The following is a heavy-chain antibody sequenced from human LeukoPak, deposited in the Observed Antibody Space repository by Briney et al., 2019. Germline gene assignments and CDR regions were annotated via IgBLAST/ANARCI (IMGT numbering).Heavy chain of an antibody. Sequence: GASVKVSCKASGYTFTSYGISWVRQAPGQGLEWMGWISAYNGNTNYAQKLQGRVTMTTDTSTSTAYMELRSLRSDDTAVYYCARDIWFGERLNYYYYGMDVWGQGTTVTVSS. D-gene: IGHD3-10*01. J-gene: IGHJ6*02. CDR2: ISAYNGNT. CDR1: GYTFTSYG. V-gene: IGHV1-18*01. CDR3: ARDIWFGERLNYYYYGMDV.